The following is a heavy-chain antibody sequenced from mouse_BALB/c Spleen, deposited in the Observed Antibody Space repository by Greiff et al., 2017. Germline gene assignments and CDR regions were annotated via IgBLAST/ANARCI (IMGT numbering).Heavy chain of an antibody. CDR1: GFNIKDYY. D-gene: IGHD2-1*01. CDR2: IDPENGNT. CDR3: ARFGNYEGLAY. Sequence: EVKLMESGAELVRPGALVKLSCKASGFNIKDYYMHWVKQRPEQGLEWIGWIDPENGNTIYDPKFQGKASITADTSSNTAYLQLSSLTSEDTAVYYCARFGNYEGLAYWGQGTLVTVSA. J-gene: IGHJ3*01. V-gene: IGHV14-1*02.